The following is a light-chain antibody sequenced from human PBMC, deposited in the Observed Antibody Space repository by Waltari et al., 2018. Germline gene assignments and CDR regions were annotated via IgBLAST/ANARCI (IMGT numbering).Light chain of an antibody. CDR3: QTWATGGV. CDR1: GGHINYA. Sequence: QFVVTQSPSASASLGASVRLTCTLSGGHINYAIAWHQKRPEKGLRFLIKLNGGGSHTKGDGIPDRFSASSSGSDYYLTISSLQSEDEADYYCQTWATGGVFGGGTKLTVL. J-gene: IGLJ3*02. V-gene: IGLV4-69*01. CDR2: LNGGGSH.